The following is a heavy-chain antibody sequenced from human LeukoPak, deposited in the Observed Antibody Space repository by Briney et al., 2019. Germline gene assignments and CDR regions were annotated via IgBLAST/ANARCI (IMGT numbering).Heavy chain of an antibody. Sequence: PGGSLRLCCAASGFTFSSYSMNWVRQAAGKGLEWVSPISSSSSYIYYADSVKGRFTISRDNAKNSLYLQMNSLRAEDTAVYYCARDKPGYSSSRSPFDIWGQGTMVTVSS. D-gene: IGHD6-13*01. V-gene: IGHV3-21*01. CDR2: ISSSSSYI. CDR3: ARDKPGYSSSRSPFDI. CDR1: GFTFSSYS. J-gene: IGHJ3*02.